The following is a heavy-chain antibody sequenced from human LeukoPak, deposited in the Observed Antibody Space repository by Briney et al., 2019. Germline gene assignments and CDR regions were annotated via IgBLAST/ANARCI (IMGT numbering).Heavy chain of an antibody. D-gene: IGHD3-9*01. V-gene: IGHV3-48*03. CDR2: MSSSGSTI. Sequence: GGSLRLSCAASGFTFSSYEMNWVRQAPGKGLEWVSYMSSSGSTIYYADSVKGRFTISRDNAKNSLYLQMNSLRAEDTAGYYCARSAILTGYQWVPFDYWGQGTLVTVSS. J-gene: IGHJ4*02. CDR3: ARSAILTGYQWVPFDY. CDR1: GFTFSSYE.